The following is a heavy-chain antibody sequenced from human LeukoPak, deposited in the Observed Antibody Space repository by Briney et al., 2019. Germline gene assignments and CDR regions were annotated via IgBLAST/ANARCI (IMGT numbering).Heavy chain of an antibody. D-gene: IGHD5-18*01. V-gene: IGHV3-49*03. J-gene: IGHJ4*02. CDR1: GFNFGDYV. CDR2: IRSRIYGGTT. CDR3: ARLRDTTMAPADY. Sequence: PGGSLRLSCTTSGFNFGDYVLTWIRQAPGKGLEWVGFIRSRIYGGTTEYVASVKGRFTILRDESKNTAYLQMNSLKIDDTAVYYCARLRDTTMAPADYWGQGTLVTVSS.